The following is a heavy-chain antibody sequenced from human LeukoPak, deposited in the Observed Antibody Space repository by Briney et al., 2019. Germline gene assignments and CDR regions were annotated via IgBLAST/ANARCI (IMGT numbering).Heavy chain of an antibody. D-gene: IGHD3-10*01. CDR1: GFTFGDYA. V-gene: IGHV3-49*03. CDR2: IRSKAYGGTT. Sequence: PGRSLRLSCTASGFTFGDYAMSWFRQAPGKGLEWVGFIRSKAYGGTTEYAASVKGRFTISRDDSKSIAYLQMNSLKTEDPAVYYCTRYGSGSYSGDNWFDPWGQGTLVTVSS. CDR3: TRYGSGSYSGDNWFDP. J-gene: IGHJ5*02.